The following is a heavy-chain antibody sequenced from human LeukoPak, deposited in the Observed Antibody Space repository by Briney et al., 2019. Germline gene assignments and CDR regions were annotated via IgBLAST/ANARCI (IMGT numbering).Heavy chain of an antibody. J-gene: IGHJ4*02. CDR2: ISGSTGTT. CDR3: AKDTIYVVVPAAMDY. D-gene: IGHD2-2*01. V-gene: IGHV3-23*01. Sequence: PGGSLRLSCAASGFSFSSYWMTWVRQAPGKGLEWVSTISGSTGTTYYADSVKGRFTISRDNSKNTLYLQMNSLRAEDTAVYYCAKDTIYVVVPAAMDYWGQGTLVTVSS. CDR1: GFSFSSYW.